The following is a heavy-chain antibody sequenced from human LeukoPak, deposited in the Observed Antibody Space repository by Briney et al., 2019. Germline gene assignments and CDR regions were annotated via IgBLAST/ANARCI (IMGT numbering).Heavy chain of an antibody. D-gene: IGHD5-12*01. Sequence: PGGSLRLSCAASGFTFNTYSMNWVRQAPGKGLEWVSSISTSGNYIYYADSVRGRFTTSRDNAKNSLYLQMNSLRVDDTAVYYCARDVASGYDRRFDPWGQGTLVTASS. CDR2: ISTSGNYI. J-gene: IGHJ5*02. CDR1: GFTFNTYS. V-gene: IGHV3-21*01. CDR3: ARDVASGYDRRFDP.